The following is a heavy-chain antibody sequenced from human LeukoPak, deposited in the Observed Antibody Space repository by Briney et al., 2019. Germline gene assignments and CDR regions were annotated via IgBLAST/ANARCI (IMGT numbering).Heavy chain of an antibody. J-gene: IGHJ6*03. CDR3: ARVNIYGDYALWRYYYYYMDV. V-gene: IGHV1-8*02. D-gene: IGHD4-17*01. Sequence: ASVKVSCKASGYTFTSYYMHWVRQATGQGLEWMGWMNPNSGNTGYAQKFQGRVTMTRNTSISTAYMELSSLRSEDTAVYYCARVNIYGDYALWRYYYYYMDVWGKGTTVTISS. CDR1: GYTFTSYY. CDR2: MNPNSGNT.